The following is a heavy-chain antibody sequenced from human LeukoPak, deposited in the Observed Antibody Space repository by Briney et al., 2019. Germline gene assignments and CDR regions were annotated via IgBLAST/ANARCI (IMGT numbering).Heavy chain of an antibody. CDR1: GFTFDDYA. CDR2: ISWNSGSI. CDR3: ARFQGGPPVPEGYYYYYYMDV. D-gene: IGHD3-3*01. V-gene: IGHV3-9*01. J-gene: IGHJ6*03. Sequence: PGGSLGLSCAASGFTFDDYAMHWVRQAPGKGLEWVSGISWNSGSIGYADSVKGRFTISRDNAKNSLYLQMNSLRAGDTAVYYCARFQGGPPVPEGYYYYYYMDVWGKGTTVTVSS.